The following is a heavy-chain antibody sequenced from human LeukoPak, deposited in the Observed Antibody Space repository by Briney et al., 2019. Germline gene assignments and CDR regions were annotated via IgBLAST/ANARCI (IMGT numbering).Heavy chain of an antibody. CDR2: IYHSGST. CDR1: GYSISSGYY. J-gene: IGHJ3*02. V-gene: IGHV4-38-2*01. CDR3: ARERYYYDTSTAFDI. D-gene: IGHD3-22*01. Sequence: SETLSLTCAVSGYSISSGYYWGWIRQPPGKGLEWIGSIYHSGSTYYNPSLKSRVTISVDTSKNQFSLKLSSVTAADTAVYYCARERYYYDTSTAFDIWGQGTMVTVSS.